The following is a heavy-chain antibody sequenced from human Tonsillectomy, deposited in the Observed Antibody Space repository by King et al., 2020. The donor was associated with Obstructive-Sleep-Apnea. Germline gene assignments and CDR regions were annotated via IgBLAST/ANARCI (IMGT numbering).Heavy chain of an antibody. J-gene: IGHJ4*02. CDR3: AREKSYYYGSGSYYDAIYFDY. CDR2: IYTSGTI. D-gene: IGHD3-10*01. V-gene: IGHV4-4*07. CDR1: GGSISSYS. Sequence: QLQESGPGLVKPSETLSLTCTVSGGSISSYSWNWIRQPPGQGLEWVGLIYTSGTIHYNPSLKSRLTMSVDTSKNLFYLKLSSVTTADTAGDYCAREKSYYYGSGSYYDAIYFDYWGQGTLVTVSS.